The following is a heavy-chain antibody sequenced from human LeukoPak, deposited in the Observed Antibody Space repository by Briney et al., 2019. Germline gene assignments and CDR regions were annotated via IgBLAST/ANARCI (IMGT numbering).Heavy chain of an antibody. V-gene: IGHV3-21*01. Sequence: GGSPRLSCAASGFTFSGYSMNWVRQAPGKGLEWVSSISSSSYIYYADSVKGRFTISRDNAKNSLYLQMNSLRAEDTAVYYCARATRGYDYRYFDYWGQGTLVTVSS. CDR3: ARATRGYDYRYFDY. D-gene: IGHD5-12*01. CDR1: GFTFSGYS. J-gene: IGHJ4*02. CDR2: ISSSSYI.